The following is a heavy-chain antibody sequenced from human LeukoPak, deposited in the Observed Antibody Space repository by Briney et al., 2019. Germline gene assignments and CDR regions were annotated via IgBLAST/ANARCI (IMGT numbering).Heavy chain of an antibody. CDR1: GFTFSSYS. CDR2: ISSSSSYI. Sequence: GGSLRLSCAASGFTFSSYSMNWVRQAPGKGLEWVSSISSSSSYIYYADSVKGRYTISRDNAKNSLYLQMNSLRAEDTAVYYCARDRGDVGYCSSTSCSNLDYWGQGTLVTVSS. D-gene: IGHD2-2*01. J-gene: IGHJ4*02. V-gene: IGHV3-21*01. CDR3: ARDRGDVGYCSSTSCSNLDY.